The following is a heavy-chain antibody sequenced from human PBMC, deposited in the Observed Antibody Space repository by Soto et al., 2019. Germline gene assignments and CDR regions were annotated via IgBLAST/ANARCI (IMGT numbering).Heavy chain of an antibody. CDR2: INHSGST. V-gene: IGHV4-34*01. CDR1: GRSFNCYY. J-gene: IGHJ6*02. Sequence: SETLSLTCAVYGRSFNCYYWSWILQHPGKGLEWIGEINHSGSTNYNPSLKSRVTISVDTSKNQFSLKLSSVTAEDKAVYYCARGFRGSIAAAVFYYYGMDVWGQGTTVTVSS. CDR3: ARGFRGSIAAAVFYYYGMDV. D-gene: IGHD6-13*01.